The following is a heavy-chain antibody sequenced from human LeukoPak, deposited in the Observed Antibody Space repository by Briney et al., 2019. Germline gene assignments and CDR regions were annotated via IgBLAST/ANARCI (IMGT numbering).Heavy chain of an antibody. Sequence: GGSLRLSCAASGFTFSSYWMHWVRQAPGKGLVWVSRINGDGSSTSYADSVKGRFTISRDNAKNTLYLQMNSLRAEDTAVYYWARGSYYYGSGGYGPYYYYYGMDVWGQGTTVTVSS. CDR2: INGDGSST. J-gene: IGHJ6*02. CDR1: GFTFSSYW. CDR3: ARGSYYYGSGGYGPYYYYYGMDV. V-gene: IGHV3-74*01. D-gene: IGHD3-10*01.